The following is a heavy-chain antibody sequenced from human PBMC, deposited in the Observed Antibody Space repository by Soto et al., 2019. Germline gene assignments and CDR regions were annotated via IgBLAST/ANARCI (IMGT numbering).Heavy chain of an antibody. J-gene: IGHJ4*02. V-gene: IGHV3-48*01. CDR2: ISSSSSTI. D-gene: IGHD3-9*01. CDR3: ARDRYDILTGYYNEDY. CDR1: GFTFSSYS. Sequence: GGSLRLSCAASGFTFSSYSMNWVRQAPGKGLEWVSYISSSSSTIYYADSVKGRFTISRDNAKNSLYLQMNSLRAEDTAVYYCARDRYDILTGYYNEDYWGQGTLVTVSS.